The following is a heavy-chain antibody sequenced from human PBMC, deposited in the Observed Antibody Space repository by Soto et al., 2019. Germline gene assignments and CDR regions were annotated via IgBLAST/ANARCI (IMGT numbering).Heavy chain of an antibody. Sequence: QVQLLQSGAEVKKPGASVKVSCKASGYTFTSYSIQWVRQAPGQRLEWMGWINAGNGNTKYSQKFQDRVTITRDTSASTAYLDLTSLISEDTAIYYCAREHHSRTAYSFDYWGQGTLVTVSS. CDR3: AREHHSRTAYSFDY. CDR1: GYTFTSYS. J-gene: IGHJ4*02. D-gene: IGHD2-21*01. V-gene: IGHV1-3*01. CDR2: INAGNGNT.